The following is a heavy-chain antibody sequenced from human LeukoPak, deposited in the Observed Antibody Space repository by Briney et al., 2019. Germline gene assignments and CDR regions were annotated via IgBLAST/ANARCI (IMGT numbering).Heavy chain of an antibody. J-gene: IGHJ6*02. Sequence: SVKVSCKASGGTFSSYAISWVRQAPGQGLEWMGGIIPIFGTANYAQKFQGRVTITADESTSTAYMELSSLRSEDTAVYYCARVDGAYCGGDCFPDLYYYYYGMDVWGQGTTVTVSS. V-gene: IGHV1-69*13. CDR1: GGTFSSYA. CDR2: IIPIFGTA. CDR3: ARVDGAYCGGDCFPDLYYYYYGMDV. D-gene: IGHD2-21*02.